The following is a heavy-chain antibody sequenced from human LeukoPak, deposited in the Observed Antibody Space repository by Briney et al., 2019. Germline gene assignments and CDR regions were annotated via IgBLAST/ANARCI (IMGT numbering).Heavy chain of an antibody. D-gene: IGHD6-19*01. CDR2: ISGSGGST. CDR3: AKDGASIAVAGTVLV. Sequence: GGSLRLSCAASGFTFSSYAMSWVRQAPGKGLEWVSAISGSGGSTYYADSMKGRFTISRDNSKNTLYLQMNSLRAEDTAVYYCAKDGASIAVAGTVLVWGQGTLVTVSS. CDR1: GFTFSSYA. V-gene: IGHV3-23*01. J-gene: IGHJ4*02.